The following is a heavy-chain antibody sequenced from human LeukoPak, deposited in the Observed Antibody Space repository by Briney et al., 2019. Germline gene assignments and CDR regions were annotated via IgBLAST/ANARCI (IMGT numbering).Heavy chain of an antibody. J-gene: IGHJ6*03. V-gene: IGHV3-74*01. CDR3: AKDPTYLSRRVSHYYYYYMDV. Sequence: PGGSLRLSCAASGFTFSSYWMHWVRQAPGKGLVWVSRINTDGSSTSYADSVKGRFTISRDNAKNTLYLQMNSLRAEDTAVYYCAKDPTYLSRRVSHYYYYYMDVWGKGTTVTVSS. CDR2: INTDGSST. D-gene: IGHD2-8*01. CDR1: GFTFSSYW.